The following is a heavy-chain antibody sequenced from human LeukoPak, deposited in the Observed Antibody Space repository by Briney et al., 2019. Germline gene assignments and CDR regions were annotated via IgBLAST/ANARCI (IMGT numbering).Heavy chain of an antibody. CDR2: INPSGGST. V-gene: IGHV1-46*01. D-gene: IGHD2-15*01. CDR1: GYTFTSCY. CDR3: ARDIWGYCSGGSCYLFDY. J-gene: IGHJ4*02. Sequence: ASVKVSCKASGYTFTSCYMHWVRQAPGQGLEWMGIINPSGGSTSYAQKFQGRVTMTRDTSTSTVYMELSSLRSEDTAVYYCARDIWGYCSGGSCYLFDYWGQGTLVTVSS.